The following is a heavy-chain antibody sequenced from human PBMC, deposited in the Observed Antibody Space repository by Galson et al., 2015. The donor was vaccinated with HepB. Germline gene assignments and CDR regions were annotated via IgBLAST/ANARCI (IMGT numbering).Heavy chain of an antibody. CDR2: ISSSSSYI. CDR3: AILYYYDSSGYYPGAFDI. V-gene: IGHV3-21*01. D-gene: IGHD3-22*01. J-gene: IGHJ3*02. CDR1: GFTFSSYS. Sequence: SLRLSCAASGFTFSSYSTNWVRQAPGKGLEWVSSISSSSSYIYYADSVKGRFTISRDNAKNSLYLQMNSLRAEDTAVYYCAILYYYDSSGYYPGAFDIWGQGTMVTVSS.